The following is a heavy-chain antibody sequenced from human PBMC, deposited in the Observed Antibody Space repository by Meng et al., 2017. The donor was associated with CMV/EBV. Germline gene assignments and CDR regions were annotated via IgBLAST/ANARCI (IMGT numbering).Heavy chain of an antibody. CDR3: AREAHYYDNGGYYSDYFDY. J-gene: IGHJ4*02. CDR1: GASISSGDYY. CDR2: IYYSGST. V-gene: IGHV4-30-4*08. D-gene: IGHD3-22*01. Sequence: SETLSLTCTVSGASISSGDYYWSWIRQPPGKGLEYLGYIYYSGSTYYNPSLKSRVTISVDTSKNQFSLKLSSVTAADTAVYYCAREAHYYDNGGYYSDYFDYWGQGTLVTVSS.